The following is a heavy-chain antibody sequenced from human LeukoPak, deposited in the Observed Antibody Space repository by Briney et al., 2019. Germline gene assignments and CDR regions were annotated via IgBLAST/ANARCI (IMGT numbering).Heavy chain of an antibody. J-gene: IGHJ4*02. CDR1: GFTFSSYA. Sequence: PGGSLRLSCAASGFTFSSYAMSWVRQAPGKGLEWVSGISGSGGSTYYADSVKGRFTISRDNSRNTLYLQMNSLRDEDTAVYYCARDNWLDYWGQGTLVTVSS. CDR2: ISGSGGST. CDR3: ARDNWLDY. D-gene: IGHD5-12*01. V-gene: IGHV3-23*01.